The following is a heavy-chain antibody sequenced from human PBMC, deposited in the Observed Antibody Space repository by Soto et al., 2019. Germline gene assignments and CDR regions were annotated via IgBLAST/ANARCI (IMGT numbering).Heavy chain of an antibody. V-gene: IGHV4-4*03. D-gene: IGHD3-3*01. CDR2: IYHSGST. CDR1: GGSISSSNW. Sequence: PETLSLTCAVSGGSISSSNWWSWVRQPPGKGLEWIGEIYHSGSTNYNPSLKSRVTISVDKSKNQFSLKLSSVTAADTAVYYCARGLLEITIFGVVIAPNGMDVWGQGTRVTVSS. CDR3: ARGLLEITIFGVVIAPNGMDV. J-gene: IGHJ6*02.